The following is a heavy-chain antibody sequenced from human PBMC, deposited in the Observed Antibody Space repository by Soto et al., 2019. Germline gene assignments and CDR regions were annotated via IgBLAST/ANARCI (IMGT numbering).Heavy chain of an antibody. CDR2: ISGSGGTT. Sequence: EVQLLESGGGLVQPGGSLRISCLASGFTFSRNAMSWVRQAPGKGLEWVSAISGSGGTTFYADSVKGRFAVSRDNSNNSLYLEMDRLSADDTAVYYCAKQRADFGSGSDTFYLDNWGRGNLVTVSS. D-gene: IGHD3-10*01. CDR3: AKQRADFGSGSDTFYLDN. V-gene: IGHV3-23*01. CDR1: GFTFSRNA. J-gene: IGHJ4*02.